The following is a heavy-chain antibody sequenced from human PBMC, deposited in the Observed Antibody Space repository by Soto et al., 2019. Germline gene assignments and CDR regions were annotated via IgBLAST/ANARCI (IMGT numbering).Heavy chain of an antibody. V-gene: IGHV4-34*01. CDR2: INHSGST. J-gene: IGHJ6*03. CDR1: GGSFSGYY. CDR3: ARATGTWEAYYYYYYMDV. D-gene: IGHD4-4*01. Sequence: SETLSLTCAVYGGSFSGYYWSWIRQPPGKGLEWIGEINHSGSTNYNPSLKSRVTISVDTSKNQFSLKLSSVTAADTAVYYCARATGTWEAYYYYYYMDVWGKGTTVTVSS.